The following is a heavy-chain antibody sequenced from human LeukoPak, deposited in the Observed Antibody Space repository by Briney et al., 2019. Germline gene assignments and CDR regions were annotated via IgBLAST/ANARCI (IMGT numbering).Heavy chain of an antibody. CDR1: GFTAITND. CDR3: ARGVEPLAANTLAY. D-gene: IGHD1-14*01. J-gene: IGHJ4*02. Sequence: TGGSLRLSCAASGFTAITNDMTWVRQAPGKGLEWVSVLCSDGNTKYADSVQGRFTISRDNSKNTLYLEMNSLSPDDTAVYYCARGVEPLAANTLAYWGQGTLVTVSS. CDR2: LCSDGNT. V-gene: IGHV3-53*01.